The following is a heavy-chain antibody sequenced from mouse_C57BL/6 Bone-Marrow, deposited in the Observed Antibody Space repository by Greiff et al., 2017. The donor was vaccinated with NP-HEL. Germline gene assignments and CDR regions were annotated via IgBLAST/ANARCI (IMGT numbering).Heavy chain of an antibody. Sequence: QVQLKQSGPELVKPGASVKISCKASGYAFSSSWMNWVKQRPGKGLEWIGRIYPGDGDTNYNGKFKGKATLTADKSSSTAYMQLSSLTSEDSAVYFCAKLRKGYFDYWGQGTTLTVSS. V-gene: IGHV1-82*01. CDR1: GYAFSSSW. CDR3: AKLRKGYFDY. D-gene: IGHD1-1*01. CDR2: IYPGDGDT. J-gene: IGHJ2*01.